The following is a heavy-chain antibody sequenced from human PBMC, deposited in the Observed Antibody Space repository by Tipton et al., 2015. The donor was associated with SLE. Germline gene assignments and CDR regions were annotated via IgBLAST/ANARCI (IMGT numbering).Heavy chain of an antibody. D-gene: IGHD5-18*01. CDR3: ASMGRGYSYGTVYY. CDR2: IYYSGST. CDR1: GGSISSYY. V-gene: IGHV4-59*01. J-gene: IGHJ4*02. Sequence: TLSLTCTVSGGSISSYYWSWIRQTPGKGLEWIGYIYYSGSTNYNPSLKSRVTISVDTSKNQFSLKLSSVTAADTAVYYCASMGRGYSYGTVYYWGQGTRVTVSS.